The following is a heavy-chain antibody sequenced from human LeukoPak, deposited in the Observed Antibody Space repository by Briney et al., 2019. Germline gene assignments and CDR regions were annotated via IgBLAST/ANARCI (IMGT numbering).Heavy chain of an antibody. V-gene: IGHV1-69*13. D-gene: IGHD5-18*01. J-gene: IGHJ5*02. CDR3: ARDGASGSYGHNWFDP. Sequence: SVKVSCKASGGTFSSYAISWVRQAPGQGLEWMGGIIPIFGTANYVQKFQGRVTITADESTSTAYMELSSLRSEDTAVYYCARDGASGSYGHNWFDPWGQGTLVTVSS. CDR2: IIPIFGTA. CDR1: GGTFSSYA.